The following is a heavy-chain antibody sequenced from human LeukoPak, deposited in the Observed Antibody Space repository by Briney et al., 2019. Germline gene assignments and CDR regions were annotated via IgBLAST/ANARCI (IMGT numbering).Heavy chain of an antibody. Sequence: GGSLRLSCTASGFTFGDYAMSWFRQAPGKGLERVASIRQDGGEKSYVDSVKGRFTISRDNTKNSLYLQMSSLRAEDTAVYYCARDGTAAGLYFDLWGQGTLVTVSS. D-gene: IGHD6-13*01. J-gene: IGHJ4*01. CDR2: IRQDGGEK. CDR3: ARDGTAAGLYFDL. CDR1: GFTFGDYA. V-gene: IGHV3-7*01.